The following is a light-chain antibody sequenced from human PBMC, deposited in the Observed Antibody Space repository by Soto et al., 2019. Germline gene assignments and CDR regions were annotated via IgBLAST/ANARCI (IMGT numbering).Light chain of an antibody. J-gene: IGKJ4*01. V-gene: IGKV3-15*01. CDR3: QEYSNWPLLS. CDR1: QSVGSN. Sequence: EVVLTQSPATLSVSPGAGATLSCRASQSVGSNLAWYQQKPGQTPRVLIYGASTRAIGIPARFSGSGFGTEFTLTISSLQSEDFVDYYCQEYSNWPLLSFGGGTKVDIK. CDR2: GAS.